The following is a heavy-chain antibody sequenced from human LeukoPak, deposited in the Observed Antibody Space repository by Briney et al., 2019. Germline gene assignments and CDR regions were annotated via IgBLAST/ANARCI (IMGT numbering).Heavy chain of an antibody. CDR2: IYHFGST. J-gene: IGHJ4*02. D-gene: IGHD2/OR15-2a*01. Sequence: SEPLSLTCTVSGGAISANGYYWGWIRQPAGMGLEWVGSIYHFGSTYYNASLKSRVTMSVDTSKNQFSLRLISVTAADTAVYYCAGLLADKRGFGYWGQGTLVSVSS. CDR3: AGLLADKRGFGY. V-gene: IGHV4-39*01. CDR1: GGAISANGYY.